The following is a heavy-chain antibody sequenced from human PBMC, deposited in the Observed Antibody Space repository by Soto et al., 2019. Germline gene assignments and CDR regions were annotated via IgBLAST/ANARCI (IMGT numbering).Heavy chain of an antibody. D-gene: IGHD1-26*01. CDR1: GFTVSSNY. CDR2: IYSGGST. CDR3: ARDGDSGSYYDD. J-gene: IGHJ4*02. Sequence: GGSLRLSCAASGFTVSSNYMSWVRQAPGKGLEWVSVIYSGGSTYYAGSVKVRFTISRDNSKNTLYLQMNSLRAEDTAVYYCARDGDSGSYYDDWGQGTLVTVSS. V-gene: IGHV3-66*01.